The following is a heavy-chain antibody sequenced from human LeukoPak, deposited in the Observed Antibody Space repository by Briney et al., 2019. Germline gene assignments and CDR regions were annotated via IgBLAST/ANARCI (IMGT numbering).Heavy chain of an antibody. J-gene: IGHJ4*02. CDR2: IYYSGST. CDR3: ARERAEGALDY. Sequence: SETLSLTCTVSGGSISTSNSYWGWIRRPPGKGLEWVGSIYYSGSTYYNPSLKSRVTISVDTSKNQFSLKLSSVTAADTAVYYCARERAEGALDYWGQGTLVTVSS. V-gene: IGHV4-39*07. CDR1: GGSISTSNSY.